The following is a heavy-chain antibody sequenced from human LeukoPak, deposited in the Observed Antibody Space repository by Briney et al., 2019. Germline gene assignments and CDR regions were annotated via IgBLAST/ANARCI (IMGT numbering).Heavy chain of an antibody. CDR1: GFTFSTYA. CDR2: ISGRDYST. V-gene: IGHV3-23*01. CDR3: AKPLVAVAGGDYDS. Sequence: PGGSLRLSCVASGFTFSTYAMSWVRQSPGKGLECVSTISGRDYSTFYADSVKGRFTISGDNSKNTLYLEMSRLRAEDSAVYYCAKPLVAVAGGDYDSWGQGTLVTVSS. J-gene: IGHJ5*01. D-gene: IGHD6-19*01.